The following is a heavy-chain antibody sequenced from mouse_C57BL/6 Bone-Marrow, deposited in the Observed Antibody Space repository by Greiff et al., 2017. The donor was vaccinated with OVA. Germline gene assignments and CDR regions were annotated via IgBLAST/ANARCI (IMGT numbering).Heavy chain of an antibody. CDR2: ISNLAYSI. CDR3: ARSLVAY. J-gene: IGHJ3*01. D-gene: IGHD6-1*01. V-gene: IGHV5-15*01. CDR1: GFTFSDYG. Sequence: VQLKESGGGLVQPGGSLKLSCAASGFTFSDYGMAWVRQAPRKGPEWVAFISNLAYSIYYADTVTGRFTISRENAKNTLYLEMSSLRSEDTAMYYCARSLVAYWGQGTLVTVSA.